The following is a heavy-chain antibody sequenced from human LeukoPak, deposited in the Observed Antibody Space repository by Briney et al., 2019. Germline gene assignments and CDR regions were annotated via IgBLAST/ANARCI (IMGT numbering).Heavy chain of an antibody. V-gene: IGHV3-30*03. CDR3: ARDFFLSYSSGTIPETIDY. CDR2: ISYDGSNK. CDR1: GFTFSSYC. D-gene: IGHD6-19*01. Sequence: GGSLRLSCAASGFTFSSYCMHLVRQAPGKGLEWVAVISYDGSNKYYADSVKGRFTISRDNSKNTLYLQMNSLRAEDTAVYYCARDFFLSYSSGTIPETIDYWGQGTQVTVSS. J-gene: IGHJ4*02.